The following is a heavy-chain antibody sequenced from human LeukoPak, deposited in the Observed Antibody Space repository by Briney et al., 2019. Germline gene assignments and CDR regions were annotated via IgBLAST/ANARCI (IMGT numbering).Heavy chain of an antibody. CDR1: GFTFSSYA. D-gene: IGHD3-10*01. CDR2: ISGSGGST. Sequence: PGGSLRLSCAASGFTFSSYAMSWVRQAPGKGLEWVSAISGSGGSTYYADSVKGRFTISRDNSKNTLYLQMNSLRAEDTAVYYCAKDGYGSGRPLYGMDVWGQGTTATVSS. V-gene: IGHV3-23*01. CDR3: AKDGYGSGRPLYGMDV. J-gene: IGHJ6*02.